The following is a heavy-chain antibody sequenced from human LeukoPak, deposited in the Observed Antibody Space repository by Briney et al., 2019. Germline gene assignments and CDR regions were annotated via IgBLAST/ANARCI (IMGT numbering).Heavy chain of an antibody. CDR1: GFTFNTYA. J-gene: IGHJ4*02. D-gene: IGHD6-19*01. CDR3: ARGTLAGYFLGY. Sequence: GGSLRLSCAASGFTFNTYAMSWVRQAPGKGLEWVSSISYSGDSTDYADSVKGRLIISRDNSKNMLGLQMNSLRAEDTAINYCARGTLAGYFLGYWGRGTLVTVSS. CDR2: ISYSGDST. V-gene: IGHV3-23*01.